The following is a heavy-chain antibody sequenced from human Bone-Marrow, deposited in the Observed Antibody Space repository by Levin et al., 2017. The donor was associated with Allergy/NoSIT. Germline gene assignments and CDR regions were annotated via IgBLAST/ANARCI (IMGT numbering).Heavy chain of an antibody. Sequence: GGSLRLSCAASGFTFSSYWMSWVRQAPGKGLEWVANIKQDGSEKYYVDSVKGRFTISRDNAKNSLYLQMNSLRAEDTAVYYCARLRLEGIAARSRAFDYWGQGTLVTVSS. J-gene: IGHJ4*02. D-gene: IGHD6-6*01. CDR1: GFTFSSYW. V-gene: IGHV3-7*01. CDR3: ARLRLEGIAARSRAFDY. CDR2: IKQDGSEK.